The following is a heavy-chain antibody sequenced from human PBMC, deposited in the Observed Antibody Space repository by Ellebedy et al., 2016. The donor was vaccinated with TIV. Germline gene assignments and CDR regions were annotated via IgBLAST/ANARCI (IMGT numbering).Heavy chain of an antibody. V-gene: IGHV3-48*02. Sequence: GESLKISXTVSGLSVNNYDLNWVRPAPGKGLEWLSYIAGSTGATYYAGSVKGRFTISRDNAKNSLYLQMNSLREEDTAVYYCAVGWMQFWGQGTLVTVST. D-gene: IGHD5-18*01. J-gene: IGHJ4*02. CDR3: AVGWMQF. CDR2: IAGSTGAT. CDR1: GLSVNNYD.